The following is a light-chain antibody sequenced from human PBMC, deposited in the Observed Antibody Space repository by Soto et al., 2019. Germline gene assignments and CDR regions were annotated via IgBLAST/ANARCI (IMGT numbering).Light chain of an antibody. CDR3: QQYNTWRT. J-gene: IGKJ1*01. CDR2: GAS. CDR1: QSVSSN. V-gene: IGKV3-15*01. Sequence: EIVMTQSPATLSVSPGERATLSCRASQSVSSNLAWYQQQDGQAPRLLIYGASTRATDIPARFSASGSGTEFTLTISSLQSEDFAVYFCQQYNTWRTFGQGTKVDIK.